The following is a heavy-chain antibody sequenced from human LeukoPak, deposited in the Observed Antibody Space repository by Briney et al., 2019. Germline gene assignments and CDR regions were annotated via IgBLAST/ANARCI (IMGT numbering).Heavy chain of an antibody. J-gene: IGHJ4*02. CDR3: ARDERGYDSSGLIDY. V-gene: IGHV3-74*01. CDR2: INHDGSDT. D-gene: IGHD3-22*01. Sequence: GGSLRLSCAASGFTFKLYWMHWVRQVPGRGPVWVSRINHDGSDTIYADSVRGRFTISRDDAKNTLYLQMNNLRAEDTAVYYCARDERGYDSSGLIDYWGQGTLVTVSS. CDR1: GFTFKLYW.